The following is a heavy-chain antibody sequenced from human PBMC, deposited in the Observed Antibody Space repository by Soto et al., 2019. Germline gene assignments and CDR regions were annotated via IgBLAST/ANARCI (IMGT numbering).Heavy chain of an antibody. CDR2: INPATGAA. CDR1: GYPVTAYY. D-gene: IGHD3-3*01. V-gene: IGHV1-46*01. J-gene: IGHJ3*02. CDR3: AGGGGVGVAGSAAFDM. Sequence: QLHLVQSGAVVKKPGASVTVSCSASGYPVTAYYMHWVRQAPGRGLEWMGVINPATGAAKYTQTSLGRVTWTGVLSPNIVFLELCGLTSEDRALFSWAGGGGVGVAGSAAFDMWGQGTLVTVSS.